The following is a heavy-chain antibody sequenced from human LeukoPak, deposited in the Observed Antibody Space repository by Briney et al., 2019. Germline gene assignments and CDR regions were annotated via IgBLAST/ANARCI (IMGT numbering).Heavy chain of an antibody. V-gene: IGHV2-5*02. J-gene: IGHJ4*02. CDR3: AHRKNYYDSSVFDN. CDR1: GFSLNTRGVG. Sequence: SGPALVNPTQTLTLTCTFSGFSLNTRGVGVGWIRQPPGRALEWLALIYWDDDRRYSPSLKSRLTITKDTSRNQVVLTMTNMDPVDTATYFCAHRKNYYDSSVFDNWGQGTLVTVSS. CDR2: IYWDDDR. D-gene: IGHD3-22*01.